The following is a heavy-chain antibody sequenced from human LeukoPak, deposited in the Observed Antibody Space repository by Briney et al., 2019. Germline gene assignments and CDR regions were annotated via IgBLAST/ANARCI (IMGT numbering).Heavy chain of an antibody. J-gene: IGHJ3*02. CDR3: VLDLFSSFAFDI. V-gene: IGHV3-74*01. D-gene: IGHD3/OR15-3a*01. CDR1: GFTFSRYW. CDR2: INSDGSST. Sequence: GGSLRLSCAASGFTFSRYWMHWVRQAPGKGLLWVSRINSDGSSTYYADSVKGRFTTSRDNAKNALHLQMYSLTAEDTAVYYCVLDLFSSFAFDIWGQGTMVTVSS.